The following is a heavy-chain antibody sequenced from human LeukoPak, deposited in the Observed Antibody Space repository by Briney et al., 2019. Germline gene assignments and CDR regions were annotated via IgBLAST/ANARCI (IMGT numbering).Heavy chain of an antibody. CDR2: IIPILGIA. CDR1: GGTFSSYA. J-gene: IGHJ4*02. CDR3: ARDAGYSSGWYGYYFDY. Sequence: SVKVSCKASGGTFSSYAISWVRQAPGQGLEWMGRIIPILGIANYAQKFQGRVTITADKSTSTAYMELSSLRSEDTAVYYCARDAGYSSGWYGYYFDYWGQGTLVTVSS. V-gene: IGHV1-69*04. D-gene: IGHD6-19*01.